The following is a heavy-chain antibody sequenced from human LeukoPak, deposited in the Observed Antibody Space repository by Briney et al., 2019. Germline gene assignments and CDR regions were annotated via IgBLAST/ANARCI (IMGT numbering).Heavy chain of an antibody. J-gene: IGHJ3*02. D-gene: IGHD2-8*01. Sequence: ASVKVSCKASGYTFTNYYIHWVRQAPGQGLEWMGIINPSGSSTSYAQKFQGRVTMNRDTSTSTVYMELSSLRSEDTAVYYCAGGTTNTKGAFDMWGQGTMVTVSS. CDR2: INPSGSST. V-gene: IGHV1-46*01. CDR3: AGGTTNTKGAFDM. CDR1: GYTFTNYY.